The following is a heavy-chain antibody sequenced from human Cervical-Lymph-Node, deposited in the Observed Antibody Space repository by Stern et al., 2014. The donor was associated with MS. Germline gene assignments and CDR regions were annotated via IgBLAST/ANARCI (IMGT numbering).Heavy chain of an antibody. CDR1: GFSLSTSGMC. CDR3: ARQRMTTVTALDY. D-gene: IGHD4-17*01. CDR2: IVWDDDK. Sequence: QITLKESGPALVKPTQTLTLTCTFSGFSLSTSGMCVSWIRQPPGKALEWLALIVWDDDKYSNPSLKNRLTLSQDTSNNHVVLNMTNMDPVDTATYYCARQRMTTVTALDYWGQGTLVTVSS. V-gene: IGHV2-70*01. J-gene: IGHJ4*02.